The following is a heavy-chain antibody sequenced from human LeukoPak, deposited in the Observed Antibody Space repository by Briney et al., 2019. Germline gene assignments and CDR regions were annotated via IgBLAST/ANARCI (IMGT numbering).Heavy chain of an antibody. Sequence: GGSLRLSCAASGFTFNTYPMSWVRQAPGKGLEWVSAITGCGSNTYYADSVKGRFTISRDNSKNTLYLLMNSLRGEDTAVYYCVREGLRPYFDYWGQGTLVTVSS. CDR2: ITGCGSNT. J-gene: IGHJ4*02. CDR3: VREGLRPYFDY. V-gene: IGHV3-23*01. CDR1: GFTFNTYP.